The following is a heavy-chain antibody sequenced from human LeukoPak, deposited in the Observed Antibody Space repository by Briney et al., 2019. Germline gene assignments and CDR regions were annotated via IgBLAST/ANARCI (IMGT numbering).Heavy chain of an antibody. D-gene: IGHD2-2*01. CDR2: FDPEDGET. CDR3: ATTPSTYGAFDI. J-gene: IGHJ3*02. V-gene: IGHV1-24*01. CDR1: GYTLTELS. Sequence: ASVKVSCKVSGYTLTELSMHWVRQAPGKGLEWMGGFDPEDGETIYAQKFQGRVTMTEDTSTDTAYMELSSLRSEDTVVYYCATTPSTYGAFDIWGQGTMVTVSS.